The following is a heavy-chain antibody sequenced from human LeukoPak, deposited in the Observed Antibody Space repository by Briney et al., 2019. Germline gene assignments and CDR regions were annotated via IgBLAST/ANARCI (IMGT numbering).Heavy chain of an antibody. V-gene: IGHV4-61*02. CDR1: SGSISTSNYY. J-gene: IGHJ4*02. Sequence: SETLSLTCTVSSGSISTSNYYWSWIRQPAGKGLEWIGRIYTSGSTNYNPSLKSRVTMSVDTSKNQFSLKLSSVTAADTAVYYCARVPQYCTGGSCYPTYSFDYWGQGTLVTVSS. D-gene: IGHD2-15*01. CDR2: IYTSGST. CDR3: ARVPQYCTGGSCYPTYSFDY.